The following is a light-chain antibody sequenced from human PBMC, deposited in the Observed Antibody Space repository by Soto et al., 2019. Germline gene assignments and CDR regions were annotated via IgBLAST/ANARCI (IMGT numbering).Light chain of an antibody. CDR3: SSYTSSNTLVYV. J-gene: IGLJ1*01. V-gene: IGLV2-14*01. CDR2: DVS. Sequence: QSVLAQPASVSGSPGQSIAISCTGTSSDVGGYDYVSWCQQHPGKAPKLIIYDVSNRPSGISNRFSGSKSGNTASLTISGLQTEDEADYYCSSYTSSNTLVYVFGTGTKVTVL. CDR1: SSDVGGYDY.